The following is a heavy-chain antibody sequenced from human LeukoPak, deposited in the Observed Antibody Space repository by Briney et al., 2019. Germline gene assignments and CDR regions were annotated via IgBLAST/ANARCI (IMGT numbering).Heavy chain of an antibody. CDR2: ISGSGGST. CDR3: AKDVYYCSSTSCYFDY. J-gene: IGHJ4*02. D-gene: IGHD2-2*01. V-gene: IGHV3-23*01. Sequence: PGGSLRLSCAASGFTFSSYAMSWVRQAPGKGLEWVSAISGSGGSTYYADSVKGRFTISRDNSKNTLYLQMNSLRAEDTAVYYCAKDVYYCSSTSCYFDYWGQGTLVTVSS. CDR1: GFTFSSYA.